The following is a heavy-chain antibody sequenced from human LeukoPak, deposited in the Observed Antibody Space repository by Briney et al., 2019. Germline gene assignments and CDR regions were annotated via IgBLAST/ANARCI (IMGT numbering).Heavy chain of an antibody. D-gene: IGHD4-11*01. CDR3: ARGEDYRLPAH. CDR2: IYYSGST. CDR1: GGSVSSISSY. V-gene: IGHV4-61*01. Sequence: PSETLSLTCTVSGGSVSSISSYWSWIRQPPGKGLEWIGYIYYSGSTNYNPSLKSRVTISVDTSKNQFSLKLSSVTAADTAVYYCARGEDYRLPAHWGQGTLVTVSS. J-gene: IGHJ4*02.